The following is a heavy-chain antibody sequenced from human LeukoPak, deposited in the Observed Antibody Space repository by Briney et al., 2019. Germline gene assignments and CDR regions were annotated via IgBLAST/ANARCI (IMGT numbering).Heavy chain of an antibody. J-gene: IGHJ5*02. CDR3: ARAGQVTPHNWFDP. Sequence: PSETLSLTCTVSGGSISSHYWSWIRQPSGKGLEWIGYIYYSGSTNYNPSLKSRVTISVDTSKNQFSLKLSSVTAADTAVYYCARAGQVTPHNWFDPWGQGTLVTVSS. V-gene: IGHV4-59*11. CDR1: GGSISSHY. D-gene: IGHD3-10*01. CDR2: IYYSGST.